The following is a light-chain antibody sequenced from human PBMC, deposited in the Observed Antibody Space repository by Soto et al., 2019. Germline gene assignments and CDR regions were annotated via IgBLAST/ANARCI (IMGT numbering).Light chain of an antibody. CDR1: QGISSA. Sequence: AIPLTQSPSSLSACSVARDTPXPRASQGISSALAWYQQKPGKAPKLLIYDASSLESGVPSRFSGSGSGTDFTLTISSLQPEDFATYYCQQFNNYPRTFGPGTKVDIK. CDR3: QQFNNYPRT. CDR2: DAS. V-gene: IGKV1D-13*01. J-gene: IGKJ3*01.